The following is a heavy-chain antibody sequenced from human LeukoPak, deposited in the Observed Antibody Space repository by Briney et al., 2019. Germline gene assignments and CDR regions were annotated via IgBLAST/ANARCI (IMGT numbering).Heavy chain of an antibody. J-gene: IGHJ4*02. Sequence: GGSLRLSCAASGFTFSSYAMSWVRQAPGKGLEWVSAISGSGGSTYYADSVKGRFTISRDNSKNTLYLQMNSLRAEDTAVYYCARGTYYYDSSGYDYWGQGTLVTVSS. V-gene: IGHV3-23*01. D-gene: IGHD3-22*01. CDR3: ARGTYYYDSSGYDY. CDR2: ISGSGGST. CDR1: GFTFSSYA.